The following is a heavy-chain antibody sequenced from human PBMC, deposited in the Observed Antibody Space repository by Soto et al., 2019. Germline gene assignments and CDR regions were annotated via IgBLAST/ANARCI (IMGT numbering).Heavy chain of an antibody. Sequence: EVQLVESGGGLVQPGGSLRLSCVVSELTFRNEWMTWVRQAPGKGLEWVANINEHGSETYYVDSVKGRLIIYRDNAKNSLFLQMNSVRAEDTAVYYCATHSRFKKDYWCQGTLVSVSS. V-gene: IGHV3-7*02. CDR3: ATHSRFKKDY. J-gene: IGHJ4*02. CDR2: INEHGSET. D-gene: IGHD3-3*01. CDR1: ELTFRNEW.